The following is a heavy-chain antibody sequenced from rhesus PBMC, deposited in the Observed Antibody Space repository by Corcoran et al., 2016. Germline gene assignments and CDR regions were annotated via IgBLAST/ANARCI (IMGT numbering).Heavy chain of an antibody. J-gene: IGHJ4*01. CDR3: ASFTATFYFDS. D-gene: IGHD5-12*01. CDR1: GSSISSAYG. CDR2: IGCTHDTT. V-gene: IGHV4-127*01. Sequence: QVQLQESGPGLVKPSETLSLTCAVSGSSISSAYGWSWLRQPPGKGLGWVGFIGCTHDTTNYNPALKRRVTVAKDTAKNQFSLKLSSVSAADTAVYDCASFTATFYFDSWGQGVLVTVSS.